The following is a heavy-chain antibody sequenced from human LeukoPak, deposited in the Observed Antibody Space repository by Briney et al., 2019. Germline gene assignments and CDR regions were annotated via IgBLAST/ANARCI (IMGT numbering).Heavy chain of an antibody. V-gene: IGHV1-69*06. D-gene: IGHD6-19*01. CDR1: GGTFSSYA. CDR3: ARGEMGIAVAGIVTSPFDY. CDR2: IIPIFGTA. J-gene: IGHJ4*02. Sequence: SVKVSCKASGGTFSSYAISWVRQAPGQGLEWMGGIIPIFGTANYAQKFQGRVTITADKSTSTAYMELSSLRSEDAAVYYCARGEMGIAVAGIVTSPFDYWGQGTLVTVSS.